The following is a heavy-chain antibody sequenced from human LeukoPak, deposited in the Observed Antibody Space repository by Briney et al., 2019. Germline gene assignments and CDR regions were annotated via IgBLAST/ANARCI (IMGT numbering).Heavy chain of an antibody. J-gene: IGHJ4*02. D-gene: IGHD2-15*01. CDR3: ARGYCSGGSCHGGDY. CDR1: GFTFSSYT. V-gene: IGHV3-21*05. Sequence: PGGSLRLSCAASGFTFSSYTLSWVRQAPGEGLEWVSYISSSGTNIYYAERRFTISRDNAKNSLYLLMNSLRAEDTAIYYCARGYCSGGSCHGGDYWGQGTLVTVSS. CDR2: ISSSGTNI.